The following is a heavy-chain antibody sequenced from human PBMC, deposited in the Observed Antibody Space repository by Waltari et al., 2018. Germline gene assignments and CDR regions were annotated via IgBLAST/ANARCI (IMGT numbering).Heavy chain of an antibody. Sequence: QLQLQESGPGLVKPSGTLSLICAVSGVSMSTSDYWRWVRQPPGKGLEWIGQVRGDGKTNYNPSFASRVTMSLDTSTYHFALKLTSATAADTALYYCARDRGRGLYLDTWGQGTLVTVSP. CDR3: ARDRGRGLYLDT. J-gene: IGHJ4*02. D-gene: IGHD1-1*01. CDR2: VRGDGKT. V-gene: IGHV4-4*02. CDR1: GVSMSTSDY.